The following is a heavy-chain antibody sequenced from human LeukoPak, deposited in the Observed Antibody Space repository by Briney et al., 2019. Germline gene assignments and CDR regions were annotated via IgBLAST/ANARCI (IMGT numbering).Heavy chain of an antibody. D-gene: IGHD2-15*01. CDR2: IFPGDSDT. CDR1: GYSFTTYW. CDR3: ARRGYCSGGSCYSNALDI. Sequence: GESLKISCKGSGYSFTTYWIGWVRHMPGKGLEWIGIIFPGDSDTRYSPSFQGQVTISADKSINTAYLQWSSLKASDTAMYYCARRGYCSGGSCYSNALDIWGQGTMVTVSS. J-gene: IGHJ3*02. V-gene: IGHV5-51*01.